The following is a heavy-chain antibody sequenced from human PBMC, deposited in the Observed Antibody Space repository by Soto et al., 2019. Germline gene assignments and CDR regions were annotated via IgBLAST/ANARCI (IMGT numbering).Heavy chain of an antibody. J-gene: IGHJ5*02. CDR2: INHTGGT. CDR3: ATRITVFGLLIPPFDP. V-gene: IGHV4-34*02. Sequence: QVHLQQWGAGLLNPSETLSLTCAVYGGSVNGYYWNWIRQPPGKGLEWIGEINHTGGTHYNPSLKSRVAMSVDTSKDQFSLRLSSVTAADTAIYYCATRITVFGLLIPPFDPWGQGTQVTVSS. D-gene: IGHD3-3*01. CDR1: GGSVNGYY.